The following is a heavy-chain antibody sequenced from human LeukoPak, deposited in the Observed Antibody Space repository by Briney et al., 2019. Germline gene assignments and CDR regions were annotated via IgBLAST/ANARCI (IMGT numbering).Heavy chain of an antibody. CDR3: ARVAVVRKWLRNYYGMDV. CDR2: ISAYNGNT. J-gene: IGHJ6*02. CDR1: GYTFTSYG. D-gene: IGHD3-22*01. V-gene: IGHV1-18*01. Sequence: GASVKVSCKASGYTFTSYGISWVRQAPGQGLEWMGWISAYNGNTNYAQKLQGRVTMTTDTSTSTAYMELSSLRSEDTAVYYCARVAVVRKWLRNYYGMDVWGQGTTVTVSS.